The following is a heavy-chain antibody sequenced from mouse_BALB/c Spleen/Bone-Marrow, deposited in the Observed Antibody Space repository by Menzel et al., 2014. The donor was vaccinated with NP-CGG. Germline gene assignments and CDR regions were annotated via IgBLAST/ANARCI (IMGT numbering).Heavy chain of an antibody. D-gene: IGHD1-3*01. CDR3: ARSGNFFDY. Sequence: EVQLVESGPGLVKPFQSLSLTCTVTGYSITSGFAWNWIRQFPGNNLEWMGYITSSGRTSYHPSLKGRISITRDTSKNQFFLQLNSVTTEDTATYYCARSGNFFDYWGQGTTLTVSS. V-gene: IGHV3-2*02. J-gene: IGHJ2*01. CDR1: GYSITSGFA. CDR2: ITSSGRT.